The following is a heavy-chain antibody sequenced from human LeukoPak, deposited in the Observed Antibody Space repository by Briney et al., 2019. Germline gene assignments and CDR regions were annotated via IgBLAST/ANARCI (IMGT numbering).Heavy chain of an antibody. CDR1: GFTFSSYS. D-gene: IGHD3-10*01. CDR3: ARLYYYGSGSYPSDFQH. J-gene: IGHJ1*01. Sequence: GGSLRLSCAASGFTFSSYSMNWVRQAPGKGLEWVSSISSSSSYIYYADSVKGRFTISRDNAKNSLYLQMNSLRAEDTAVYYCARLYYYGSGSYPSDFQHWGQGTLVTVSS. CDR2: ISSSSSYI. V-gene: IGHV3-21*01.